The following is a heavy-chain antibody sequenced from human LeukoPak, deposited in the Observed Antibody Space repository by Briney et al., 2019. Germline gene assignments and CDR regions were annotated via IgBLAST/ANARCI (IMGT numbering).Heavy chain of an antibody. Sequence: SETLSLTCTVSGGSISSYYWSWIRQPPGKGLEWIGYIYYSGSTNYNPSLKSRVTISVDTSKNQFSLKLSSVTAADTAVYYCARAKGYSYEAWGQGTLVTVSS. CDR1: GGSISSYY. D-gene: IGHD5-18*01. CDR3: ARAKGYSYEA. V-gene: IGHV4-59*01. CDR2: IYYSGST. J-gene: IGHJ5*02.